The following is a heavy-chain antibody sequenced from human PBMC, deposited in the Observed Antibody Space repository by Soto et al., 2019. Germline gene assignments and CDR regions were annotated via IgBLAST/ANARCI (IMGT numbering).Heavy chain of an antibody. CDR3: VRLWISSYNWYFAL. V-gene: IGHV4-34*01. CDR1: GGSFSGDY. CDR2: INHSGST. D-gene: IGHD6-6*01. J-gene: IGHJ2*01. Sequence: SETLSLTCAVYGGSFSGDYWSWIRQPPGKGLEWIGEINHSGSTNYNPSLKSRVTISVDTSKNQFSLKLSSVTAADTAVYYCVRLWISSYNWYFALCGRGTLVPGSS.